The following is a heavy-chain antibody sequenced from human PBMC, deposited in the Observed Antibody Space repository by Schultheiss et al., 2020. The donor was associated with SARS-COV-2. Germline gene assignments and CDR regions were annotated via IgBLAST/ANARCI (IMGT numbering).Heavy chain of an antibody. D-gene: IGHD5-12*01. CDR1: GGSFSGYY. J-gene: IGHJ4*02. V-gene: IGHV4-34*09. CDR2: IYHSGST. Sequence: SETLSLTCAVYGGSFSGYYWSWIRQPPGKGLEWIGSIYHSGSTYYNPSLKSRVTISVDTSKNQFSLKLSSVTAADTAVYYCARGGDIVATFDYWGQGTLVTVSS. CDR3: ARGGDIVATFDY.